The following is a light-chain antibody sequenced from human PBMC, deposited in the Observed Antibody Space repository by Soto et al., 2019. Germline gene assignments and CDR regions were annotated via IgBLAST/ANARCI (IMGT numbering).Light chain of an antibody. V-gene: IGKV3-15*01. J-gene: IGKJ4*01. CDR2: GAS. CDR1: QSVSSN. CDR3: QQYNNWVT. Sequence: EIVMTQSPATLSVSPGERVTLSCRASQSVSSNLAWYQQKPGQAPRLVIFGASTRATGIPARFSGSGSGTEFTLTVSSLQSEDCALYYCQQYNNWVTFGGGTKVEIK.